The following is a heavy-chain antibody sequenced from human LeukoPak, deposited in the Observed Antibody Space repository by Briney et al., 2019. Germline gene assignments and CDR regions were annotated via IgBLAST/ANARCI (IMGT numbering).Heavy chain of an antibody. Sequence: PGGSLRLSCAASGFTFSSYAMHWVRQAPGKGLEWVAVISYDGSNKYYADSVKGRFTISRDNSKNTLYLQMNSLRAEDTAVYYCAREAMDIVPTFDYWGQGTLVTVSS. J-gene: IGHJ4*02. CDR3: AREAMDIVPTFDY. CDR1: GFTFSSYA. V-gene: IGHV3-30-3*01. D-gene: IGHD5-12*01. CDR2: ISYDGSNK.